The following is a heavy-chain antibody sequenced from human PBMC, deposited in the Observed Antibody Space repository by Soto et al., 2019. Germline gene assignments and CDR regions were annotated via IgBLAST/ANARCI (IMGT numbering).Heavy chain of an antibody. D-gene: IGHD3-3*01. CDR2: ISWNSGSL. V-gene: IGHV3-9*01. CDR3: ARVWGGRSFDF. J-gene: IGHJ4*02. Sequence: EVQLVQSGGGLVQPGESLRLSCVTSGFTFDDDAMHWVRQRPRKGLEWVSGISWNSGSLVYADSVKGRFTISRENAKNSLYLLMDSLTVDDTALYYCARVWGGRSFDFWGQGTLVTVSS. CDR1: GFTFDDDA.